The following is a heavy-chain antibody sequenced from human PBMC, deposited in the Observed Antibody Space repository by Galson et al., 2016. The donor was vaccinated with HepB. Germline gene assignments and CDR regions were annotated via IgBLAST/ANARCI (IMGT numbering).Heavy chain of an antibody. CDR2: ISGSGDRT. D-gene: IGHD4-17*01. V-gene: IGHV3-23*01. J-gene: IGHJ6*04. CDR3: AKVPSVTGDYWYGMDV. Sequence: SLRLSCAASGFSFSTYPMIWVRQAPGKGLEGVSSISGSGDRTYYADSVKGRFTISRDNAKNMLYLQMDNLGVEDTAVFYCAKVPSVTGDYWYGMDVWGRGTTVTV. CDR1: GFSFSTYP.